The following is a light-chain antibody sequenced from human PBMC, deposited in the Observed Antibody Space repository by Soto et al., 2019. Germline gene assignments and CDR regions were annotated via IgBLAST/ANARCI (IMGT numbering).Light chain of an antibody. V-gene: IGKV3-20*01. Sequence: EIVVTPSPGTLSLSPVERVTLSCRTSQSLTSFYLAWYQQKPGQAPRLLIYGATSRATGIPDRFSGSGSGTDFSLTVSRLEPEDFAVYYCQQYDASPVTFGQGTRLEIK. CDR1: QSLTSFY. CDR2: GAT. J-gene: IGKJ5*01. CDR3: QQYDASPVT.